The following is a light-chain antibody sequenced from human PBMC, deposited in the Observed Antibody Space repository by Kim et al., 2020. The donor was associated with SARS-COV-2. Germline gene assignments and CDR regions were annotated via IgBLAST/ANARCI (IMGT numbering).Light chain of an antibody. J-gene: IGLJ1*01. Sequence: QSVHISCTGTSSDVGGHKYVSWYQQHPGKAPKHMIYDVSKRPSGVPDRFSGSKSGNTASLTISGLQAEDEADYYCCSYAGSYTYVFGTGTKVTVL. CDR2: DVS. V-gene: IGLV2-11*03. CDR1: SSDVGGHKY. CDR3: CSYAGSYTYV.